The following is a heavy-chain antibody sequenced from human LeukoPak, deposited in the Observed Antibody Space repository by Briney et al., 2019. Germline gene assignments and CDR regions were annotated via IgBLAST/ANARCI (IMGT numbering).Heavy chain of an antibody. V-gene: IGHV4-34*01. Sequence: SESLSLTCAVYGGSFSGYYWSWIRQPPGKGLEWIGEINHSGSTNYNPSLKSRVTISVDTSKNQFSLKLSSVTAADTAVYYCARAWGRYYFDYWGQGTLVTVSS. J-gene: IGHJ4*02. CDR1: GGSFSGYY. CDR3: ARAWGRYYFDY. CDR2: INHSGST. D-gene: IGHD1-26*01.